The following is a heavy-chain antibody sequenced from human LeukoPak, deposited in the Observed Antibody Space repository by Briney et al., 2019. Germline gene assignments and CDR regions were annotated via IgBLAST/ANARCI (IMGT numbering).Heavy chain of an antibody. Sequence: GGSLRLSCAASGFTFSSYGMSWVRQAPGKGLEWVSAISGSGGSTYYADSVKGRFTISRDNSKNTLYLQMNNLRAEDTAVYYCAKPTTVLTSYDYWGQGTLVTVSS. V-gene: IGHV3-23*01. D-gene: IGHD4-23*01. CDR1: GFTFSSYG. J-gene: IGHJ4*02. CDR3: AKPTTVLTSYDY. CDR2: ISGSGGST.